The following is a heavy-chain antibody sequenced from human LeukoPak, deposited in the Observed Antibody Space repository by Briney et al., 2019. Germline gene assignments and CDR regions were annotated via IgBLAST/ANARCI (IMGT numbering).Heavy chain of an antibody. Sequence: PGGSLRLSCVASGFRVSDSYMNWVRQAPGKGLEWVSVIYIGGDTYYADSVKGRFTISRDNSKNSLYLQMNSLRTEDTALYYCAKAGGNYYFYYGMDVWGQGTTVTVSS. CDR3: AKAGGNYYFYYGMDV. CDR1: GFRVSDSY. D-gene: IGHD3-16*01. J-gene: IGHJ6*02. V-gene: IGHV3-53*05. CDR2: IYIGGDT.